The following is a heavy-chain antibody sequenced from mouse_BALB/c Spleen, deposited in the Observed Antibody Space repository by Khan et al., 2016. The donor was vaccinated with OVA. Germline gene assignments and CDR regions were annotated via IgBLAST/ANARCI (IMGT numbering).Heavy chain of an antibody. Sequence: EVELVESGGGLVQPGGSLKISCATSGFTFSDYYMFWVRQTPEKRLEWVAYISNGGGGTYFPDTVKGRFTISRDNAKNTLYLQMSRLKSEDTAMYYCARLSKPNWSALFAYWGQGTLVTVSA. J-gene: IGHJ3*01. D-gene: IGHD4-1*01. CDR2: ISNGGGGT. V-gene: IGHV5-12*02. CDR1: GFTFSDYY. CDR3: ARLSKPNWSALFAY.